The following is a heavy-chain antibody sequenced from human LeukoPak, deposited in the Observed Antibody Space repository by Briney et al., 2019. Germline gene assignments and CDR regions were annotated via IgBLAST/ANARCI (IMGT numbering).Heavy chain of an antibody. CDR1: GGPISSYY. Sequence: SETLSLTCIVSGGPISSYYGSWLRPPPRKGLEWIGYIYYSGSTNSNPSLKSRVTMPVNTSKNQFSLKLSSVTAADTAVYYWASTPRGYYYYMDVWGKGTTVTVSS. J-gene: IGHJ6*03. CDR3: ASTPRGYYYYMDV. D-gene: IGHD3-10*01. V-gene: IGHV4-59*01. CDR2: IYYSGST.